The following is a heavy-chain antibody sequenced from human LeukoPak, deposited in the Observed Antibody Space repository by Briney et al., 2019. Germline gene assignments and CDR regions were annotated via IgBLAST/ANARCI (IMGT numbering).Heavy chain of an antibody. CDR1: GGTFSSYA. D-gene: IGHD2-21*01. CDR2: IIPIFGTA. J-gene: IGHJ4*02. Sequence: ASVKVSCKASGGTFSSYAISWVRQAPGQGLEWMGGIIPIFGTANYAQKFQGRVTITADESTSTAYMELSSLRSEDTAVYYCAKGNRFTKDCYDYWGQGILVTVSS. V-gene: IGHV1-69*13. CDR3: AKGNRFTKDCYDY.